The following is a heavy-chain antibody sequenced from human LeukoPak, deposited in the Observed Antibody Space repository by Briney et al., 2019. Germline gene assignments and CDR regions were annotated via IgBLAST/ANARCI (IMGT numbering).Heavy chain of an antibody. Sequence: ASVKVSCKPSGGTFSSYAISWVRQAPGQGLEWVEWMDPNRGKTGYAQKCQGRVAITRNTSIGTAYMALSSLRSEDTAVYYCARGSSSGYSIYYYYYYYMDVWGKGTTVTVSS. V-gene: IGHV1-8*03. D-gene: IGHD3-22*01. CDR1: GGTFSSYA. CDR2: MDPNRGKT. CDR3: ARGSSSGYSIYYYYYYYMDV. J-gene: IGHJ6*03.